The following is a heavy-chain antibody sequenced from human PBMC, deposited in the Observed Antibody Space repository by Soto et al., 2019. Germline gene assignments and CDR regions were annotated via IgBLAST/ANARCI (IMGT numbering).Heavy chain of an antibody. D-gene: IGHD3-16*02. V-gene: IGHV3-33*01. CDR3: AVSFGGVIVAFDY. J-gene: IGHJ4*02. Sequence: HGGSLRLSCAASGFTFSSYGMHWVRQAPGKGLEWVAVIWYDGSNKYYADSVKGRFTISRDNSKNTLYLQMNSLRAEDTAVYYCAVSFGGVIVAFDYWGQGTLVTVSS. CDR2: IWYDGSNK. CDR1: GFTFSSYG.